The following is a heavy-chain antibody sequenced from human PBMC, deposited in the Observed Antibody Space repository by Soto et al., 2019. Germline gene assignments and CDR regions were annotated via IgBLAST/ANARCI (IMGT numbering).Heavy chain of an antibody. V-gene: IGHV1-18*01. Sequence: QVQLVQSGAEVKKPGASVKVSCKASGYTFTNYGISWVRQAPGQGLEWMGWISAYNGNTKYAQKLQGRVTMTTDTSTGTAYTELRSLRSDDTAVYYCARDRRDHLLTNNGFDPWGQGTLVTVSS. D-gene: IGHD2-2*01. J-gene: IGHJ5*02. CDR3: ARDRRDHLLTNNGFDP. CDR2: ISAYNGNT. CDR1: GYTFTNYG.